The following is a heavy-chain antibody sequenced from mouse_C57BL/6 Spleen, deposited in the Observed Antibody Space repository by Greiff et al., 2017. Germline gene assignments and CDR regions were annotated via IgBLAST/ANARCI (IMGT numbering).Heavy chain of an antibody. CDR1: GYAFSSYW. V-gene: IGHV1-80*01. CDR3: ARGRELGDFDY. CDR2: IYPGDGDT. J-gene: IGHJ2*01. D-gene: IGHD4-1*01. Sequence: VQLQQSGAELVKPGASVKISCKASGYAFSSYWMNWVKQRPGKGLEWIGQIYPGDGDTNYNGKFKGKATLTADKSSSTAYMQLSSLTSEDSAVYFCARGRELGDFDYWGQGTTLTVSS.